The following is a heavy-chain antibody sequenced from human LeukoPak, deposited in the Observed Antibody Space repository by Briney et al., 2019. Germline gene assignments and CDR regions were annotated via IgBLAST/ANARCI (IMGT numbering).Heavy chain of an antibody. CDR3: AANYGSGSYSSGYYYYGMDV. V-gene: IGHV1-58*02. J-gene: IGHJ6*02. CDR1: GFTFTSSA. CDR2: IVVDSGNT. D-gene: IGHD3-10*01. Sequence: TSVKVSCKASGFTFTSSAMQWVRQARGQRLEWIGWIVVDSGNTNYAQKFQERVTITRDISTSTAYMELSSLRSEDTAVYYCAANYGSGSYSSGYYYYGMDVWGQGTTVTVSS.